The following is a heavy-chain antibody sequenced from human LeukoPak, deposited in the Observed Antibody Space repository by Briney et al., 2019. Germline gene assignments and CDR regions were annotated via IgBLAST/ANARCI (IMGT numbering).Heavy chain of an antibody. J-gene: IGHJ5*02. V-gene: IGHV3-23*01. Sequence: PGGSLRLPCAASGFTFSSYAMSWVRQAPGKGLEWVSAISGSGGSTYYADSVKGRFTISRDNSKNTLYLQMNSLRAEDTAVYYCAKVPARITIFGVARFDPWGQGTLVTVSS. CDR2: ISGSGGST. D-gene: IGHD3-3*01. CDR3: AKVPARITIFGVARFDP. CDR1: GFTFSSYA.